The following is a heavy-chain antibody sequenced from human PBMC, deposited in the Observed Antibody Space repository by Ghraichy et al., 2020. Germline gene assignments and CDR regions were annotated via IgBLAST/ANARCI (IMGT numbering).Heavy chain of an antibody. CDR2: IKQDGSQT. V-gene: IGHV3-7*03. J-gene: IGHJ4*02. D-gene: IGHD3-16*01. CDR3: ARDKSYRSASGGFGY. Sequence: ESLNISCVASGFTFRSYWMSWVRQAAGKGLEWVANIKQDGSQTYYVDSVKGRFNISRDNAKNLVYLEINSLRAEDTALYSCARDKSYRSASGGFGYWGQGTLVIVSS. CDR1: GFTFRSYW.